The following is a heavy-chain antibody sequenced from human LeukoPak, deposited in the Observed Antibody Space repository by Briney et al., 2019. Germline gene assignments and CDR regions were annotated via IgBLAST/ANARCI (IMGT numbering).Heavy chain of an antibody. Sequence: ASVKVSCKASGYTFTSYDINWVRQATGQGLEWMGWMNPNSGNTGYAQKFQGRVTMTRNTSISTAYMELSSLRSEDTAVYYCARGFRIVVVPAAIGYWFDPWGQGTLVTVSS. J-gene: IGHJ5*02. CDR1: GYTFTSYD. CDR2: MNPNSGNT. D-gene: IGHD2-2*02. V-gene: IGHV1-8*01. CDR3: ARGFRIVVVPAAIGYWFDP.